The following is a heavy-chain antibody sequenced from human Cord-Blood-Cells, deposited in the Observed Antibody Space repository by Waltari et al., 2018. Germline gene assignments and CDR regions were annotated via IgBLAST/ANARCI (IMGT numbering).Heavy chain of an antibody. CDR3: ASARITMIPRHGMDV. D-gene: IGHD3-22*01. CDR2: IIPIFGTA. CDR1: GGPFSSYA. Sequence: QVQLVQSGAEVKKPGSSVKVSCKASGGPFSSYAISWVRQATGQGLEWMGGIIPIFGTANYAQKFQGRVTITADESTSTAYMELSSLRSEDTAVYYCASARITMIPRHGMDVWGQGTTVTVSS. V-gene: IGHV1-69*01. J-gene: IGHJ6*02.